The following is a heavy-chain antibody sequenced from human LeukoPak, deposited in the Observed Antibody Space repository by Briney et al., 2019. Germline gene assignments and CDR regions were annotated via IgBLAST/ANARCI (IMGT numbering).Heavy chain of an antibody. CDR1: GITFSGYD. V-gene: IGHV3-13*01. CDR2: IGPAGGT. CDR3: ARDAVPGRGGAFDY. J-gene: IGHJ4*02. Sequence: SGGSLRLSCAASGITFSGYDMHWVRQGTGKNLEWVSAIGPAGGTYYSDSVKGRFTISREDARNSLYLQMNSLTAEDTAVYYCARDAVPGRGGAFDYWGQGTLVIVSS. D-gene: IGHD6-19*01.